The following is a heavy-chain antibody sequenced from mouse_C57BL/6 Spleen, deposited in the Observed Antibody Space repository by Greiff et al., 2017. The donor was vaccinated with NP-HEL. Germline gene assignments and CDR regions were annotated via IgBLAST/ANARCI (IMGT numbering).Heavy chain of an antibody. CDR1: GFSLTSYG. D-gene: IGHD2-3*01. J-gene: IGHJ4*01. CDR2: IWSDGST. CDR3: ARHMRDGYYAMDY. V-gene: IGHV2-6-1*01. Sequence: QVQLKQSGPGLVAPSQSLSITCTVSGFSLTSYGVHWVRQPPGKGLEWLVVIWSDGSTTYNSALKSRLSISKDNSKSQVFLKMNSLQTDDTAMYYCARHMRDGYYAMDYWGQRTSVTVSS.